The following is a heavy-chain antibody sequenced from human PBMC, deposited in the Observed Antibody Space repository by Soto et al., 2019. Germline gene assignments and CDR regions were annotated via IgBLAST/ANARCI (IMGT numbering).Heavy chain of an antibody. CDR2: VYYSGTT. V-gene: IGHV4-59*01. J-gene: IGHJ3*01. D-gene: IGHD2-21*02. Sequence: SETLSLTCTVSGGSISSDYWSWIRQPPGKGLEWIGYVYYSGTTNYNTSLKSRVIISVDTPKKQLSLKLSSVTAADTAVYYCASTHIVVVTDAFDLWGQGTMVTVSS. CDR1: GGSISSDY. CDR3: ASTHIVVVTDAFDL.